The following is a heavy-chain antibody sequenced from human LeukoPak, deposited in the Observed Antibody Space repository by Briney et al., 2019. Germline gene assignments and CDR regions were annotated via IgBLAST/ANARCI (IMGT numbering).Heavy chain of an antibody. CDR2: IKQDGSEK. CDR3: ARDREGDPYYDFWSGYYLGRHNAFDI. V-gene: IGHV3-7*01. Sequence: PGGSLRLSCAASGFTFSSYSMSWVRQAPGKGLEWVANIKQDGSEKYYVDSVKGRFAISRDNAKNSLYLQMNSLRAEDTAVYYCARDREGDPYYDFWSGYYLGRHNAFDIWGQGTMVTVSS. D-gene: IGHD3-3*01. J-gene: IGHJ3*02. CDR1: GFTFSSYS.